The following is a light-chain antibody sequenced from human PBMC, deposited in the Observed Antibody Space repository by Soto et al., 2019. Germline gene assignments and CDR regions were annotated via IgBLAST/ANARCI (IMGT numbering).Light chain of an antibody. CDR2: AAS. CDR1: QTISIW. Sequence: DIQMTQSPSTLSASVGDRVTITCRARQTISIWLAWYQQKPGKAPKLLIYAASILESGVPSRFSGSGSGTEFTLTISSLQPDDFATYYCQQYNSYRTFGQGTKVEIK. CDR3: QQYNSYRT. V-gene: IGKV1-5*01. J-gene: IGKJ1*01.